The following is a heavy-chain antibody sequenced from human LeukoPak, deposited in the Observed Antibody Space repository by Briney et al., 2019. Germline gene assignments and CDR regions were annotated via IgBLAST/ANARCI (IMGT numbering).Heavy chain of an antibody. CDR2: ISSSSSYI. CDR1: GFSFSKYS. Sequence: GESLRLTCETSGFSFSKYSMTWVRQAPGKRLEWVSSISSSSSYIYYADSVKGRFTISRDNAKNSLYLQMNSLRAEDTAVYYCARGRTLYWGQGTLVTVSS. V-gene: IGHV3-21*01. J-gene: IGHJ4*02. D-gene: IGHD1-14*01. CDR3: ARGRTLY.